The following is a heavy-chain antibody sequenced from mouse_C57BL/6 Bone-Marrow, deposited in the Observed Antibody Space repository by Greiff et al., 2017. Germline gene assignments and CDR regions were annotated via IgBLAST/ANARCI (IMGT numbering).Heavy chain of an antibody. J-gene: IGHJ2*01. CDR3: ARETVVAPYYFDY. Sequence: DVKLVESGGGLVKPGGSLKLSCAASGFTFSSYAMSWVRQTPEKRLEWVATISDGGSYTYYPDNVKGRFTISRDNAKNNLYLQMSHLKSEDTAMYYCARETVVAPYYFDYWGQGTTLTVSS. CDR2: ISDGGSYT. CDR1: GFTFSSYA. V-gene: IGHV5-4*01. D-gene: IGHD1-1*01.